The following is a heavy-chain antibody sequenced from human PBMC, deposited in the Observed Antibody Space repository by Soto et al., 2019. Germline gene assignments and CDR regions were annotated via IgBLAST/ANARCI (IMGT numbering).Heavy chain of an antibody. CDR2: IIPIFGTA. Sequence: QVQLVQSGAEVKKPGSSVKVSCKASGGTFSSYAISWVRQAPGQGLEWMGGIIPIFGTANYAQKFQGRVTITADESTSTAYMELSSLRSEDTAVYYCARSHGVVVVAATGWFDPWGQGTLVTVSS. V-gene: IGHV1-69*01. CDR3: ARSHGVVVVAATGWFDP. D-gene: IGHD2-15*01. J-gene: IGHJ5*02. CDR1: GGTFSSYA.